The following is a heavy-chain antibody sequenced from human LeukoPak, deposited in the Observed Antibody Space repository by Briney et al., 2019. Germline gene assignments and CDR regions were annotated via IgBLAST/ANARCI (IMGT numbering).Heavy chain of an antibody. CDR3: ARDLFHYYDSSGYPHHPIDY. CDR2: INPNSGGT. J-gene: IGHJ4*02. CDR1: GYIFTGYY. Sequence: ASVKVSCKASGYIFTGYYMHWVRQAPGQGLEWMGWINPNSGGTNYAQKFQGRVTMTRDTSISTAYMELSRLRSDDTAVYYCARDLFHYYDSSGYPHHPIDYWGQGTLVTVSS. V-gene: IGHV1-2*02. D-gene: IGHD3-22*01.